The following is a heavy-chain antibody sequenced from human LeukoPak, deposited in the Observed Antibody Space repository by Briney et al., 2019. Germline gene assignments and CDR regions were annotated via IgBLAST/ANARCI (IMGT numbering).Heavy chain of an antibody. Sequence: SETLSFTCTVSGGSISSGGYYWSWIRQHPGKGLEWIGYIYYSGSTYYNPSLKSRVTISVDTSKNQFSLKLSSVTAADTAVYYCARVSVVVAATVDYWGQGTLVTVSS. D-gene: IGHD2-15*01. J-gene: IGHJ4*02. CDR1: GGSISSGGYY. V-gene: IGHV4-31*03. CDR3: ARVSVVVAATVDY. CDR2: IYYSGST.